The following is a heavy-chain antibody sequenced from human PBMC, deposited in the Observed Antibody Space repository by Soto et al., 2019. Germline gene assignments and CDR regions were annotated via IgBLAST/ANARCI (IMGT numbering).Heavy chain of an antibody. J-gene: IGHJ4*02. D-gene: IGHD1-1*01. CDR3: AKDGSNGDFDY. V-gene: IGHV3-9*01. Sequence: SLRLSCAASGLTFDDYAMHWVRQAPGKGLEWVSGISWNSGSIGYADSVKGRFTISRDNAKNSLYLQMNSLRAEDTALYYCAKDGSNGDFDYWGQGTLVTVSS. CDR2: ISWNSGSI. CDR1: GLTFDDYA.